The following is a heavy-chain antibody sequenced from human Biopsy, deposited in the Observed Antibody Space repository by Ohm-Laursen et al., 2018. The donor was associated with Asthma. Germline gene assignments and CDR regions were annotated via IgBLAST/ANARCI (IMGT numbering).Heavy chain of an antibody. J-gene: IGHJ6*02. CDR1: GFTLSDYY. D-gene: IGHD6-25*01. V-gene: IGHV3-11*01. CDR2: IDKSSSTI. Sequence: SLRLSCAASGFTLSDYYMTWVRQAPGKGLEWVSYIDKSSSTIYYADSVKGRFTISRDNAKNSLYLQMSSLRAEDTAIYYCARVFESSEWGPFYHFGLDVWGQGTTVAVSS. CDR3: ARVFESSEWGPFYHFGLDV.